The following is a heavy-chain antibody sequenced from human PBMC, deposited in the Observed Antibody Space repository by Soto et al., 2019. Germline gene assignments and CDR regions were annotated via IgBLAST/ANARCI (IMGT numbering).Heavy chain of an antibody. CDR1: GYTFTGYY. D-gene: IGHD6-19*01. J-gene: IGHJ6*02. CDR2: INPNSGGT. CDR3: ARDNRHNREWLGDYYYYYGMDV. Sequence: ASVKVSCKASGYTFTGYYMHWVRQAPGQGLEWMGWINPNSGGTNYAQKFQGWVTMARDTSISTAYMELSRLRSDDTAVYYCARDNRHNREWLGDYYYYYGMDVWGQGTTVTV. V-gene: IGHV1-2*04.